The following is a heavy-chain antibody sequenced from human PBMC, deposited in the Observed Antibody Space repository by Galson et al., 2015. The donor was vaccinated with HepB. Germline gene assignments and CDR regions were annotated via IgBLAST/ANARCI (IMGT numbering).Heavy chain of an antibody. CDR3: ARSGGIAAAGTPYYYYYGMDV. CDR1: GFTFSSYW. CDR2: IKQDGSEK. D-gene: IGHD6-13*01. Sequence: SLRLSCAASGFTFSSYWMSWVRQAPGKGLEWVVNIKQDGSEKYYVDSVKGRFTISRDNAKNSLYLQMNSLRAEDTAVYYCARSGGIAAAGTPYYYYYGMDVWGQGTTVTVSS. V-gene: IGHV3-7*03. J-gene: IGHJ6*02.